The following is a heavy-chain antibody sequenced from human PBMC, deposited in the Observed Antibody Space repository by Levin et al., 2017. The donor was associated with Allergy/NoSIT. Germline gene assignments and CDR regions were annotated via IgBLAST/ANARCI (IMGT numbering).Heavy chain of an antibody. CDR2: IYHSGST. CDR3: ASDSSGYSN. J-gene: IGHJ4*02. Sequence: PSETLSLTCAVSGGSISSGGYSWSWIRQPPGKGLEWIGYIYHSGSTYYNPSLKSRVTISVDRSKNQFSLKLSSVTAADTAVYYCASDSSGYSNWGQGTLVTVSS. D-gene: IGHD3-22*01. CDR1: GGSISSGGYS. V-gene: IGHV4-30-2*01.